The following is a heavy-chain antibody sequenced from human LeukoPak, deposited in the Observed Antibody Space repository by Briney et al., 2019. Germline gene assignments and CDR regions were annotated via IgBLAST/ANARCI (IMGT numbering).Heavy chain of an antibody. CDR1: GFTFSSYG. J-gene: IGHJ3*02. CDR2: IRYDGSNK. CDR3: AKVFCSGGSCYKGDAFDI. D-gene: IGHD2-15*01. Sequence: GGSLRLSCAASGFTFSSYGMHWVRQAPGKGLEWVAFIRYDGSNKYYADSVKGRFTISRDNSKNTLYLQMNSLRAEDTAVYYCAKVFCSGGSCYKGDAFDIWGQGTMVTVSS. V-gene: IGHV3-30*02.